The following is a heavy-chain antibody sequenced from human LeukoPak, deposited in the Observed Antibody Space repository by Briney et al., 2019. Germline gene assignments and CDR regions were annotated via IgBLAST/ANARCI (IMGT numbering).Heavy chain of an antibody. CDR2: IIPIFGTA. CDR1: GGTFSSYA. CDR3: ARLAMPKRFFDY. V-gene: IGHV1-69*05. D-gene: IGHD2-2*01. J-gene: IGHJ4*02. Sequence: PVKVSCKASGGTFSSYAISWVRQAPGEGLEWMGGIIPIFGTANYAQKFQGRVTITTDESTSTAYMELSSLRSEDTAVYYCARLAMPKRFFDYWGQGTLVTVSS.